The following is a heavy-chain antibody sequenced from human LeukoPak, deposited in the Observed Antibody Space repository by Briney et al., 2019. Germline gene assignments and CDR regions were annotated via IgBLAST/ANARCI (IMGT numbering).Heavy chain of an antibody. CDR1: GFTFSSYA. J-gene: IGHJ4*02. CDR2: FYSGGDT. Sequence: PGGSLRLSCAASGFTFSSYAMSWVRQAPGKGLEWVSVFYSGGDTHYADSVKGRFTISRDNSKNTLYLQMNSLRAEDTAVYYCARDSGDGDYEPLDYWGQGTLVTVSS. V-gene: IGHV3-53*01. D-gene: IGHD4-17*01. CDR3: ARDSGDGDYEPLDY.